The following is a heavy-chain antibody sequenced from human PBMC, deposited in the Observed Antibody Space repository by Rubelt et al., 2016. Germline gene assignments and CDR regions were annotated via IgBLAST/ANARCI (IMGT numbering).Heavy chain of an antibody. D-gene: IGHD3-16*01. V-gene: IGHV3-53*05. CDR3: ARDRGIWVIPDPSPSLGY. J-gene: IGHJ4*02. Sequence: SGGSTYYADSVKGRFTISRDNSKNTLYLQMNSLRAEDTAVYYCARDRGIWVIPDPSPSLGYWGQGTLVTVSS. CDR2: SGGST.